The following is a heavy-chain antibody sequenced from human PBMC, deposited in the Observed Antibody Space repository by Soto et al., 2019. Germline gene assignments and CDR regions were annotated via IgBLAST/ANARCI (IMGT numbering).Heavy chain of an antibody. CDR3: AKDRPYYDFWSGYYFHWFDP. D-gene: IGHD3-3*01. J-gene: IGHJ5*02. CDR1: GFTFSSYA. V-gene: IGHV3-23*01. Sequence: GESLKISCAASGFTFSSYAMSWVRQAPGKGLEWVSAISGSGGSTYYADSVKGRFTISRDNSKNTLYLQMNSLRAEDTAVYYCAKDRPYYDFWSGYYFHWFDPWGQGTLVTVSS. CDR2: ISGSGGST.